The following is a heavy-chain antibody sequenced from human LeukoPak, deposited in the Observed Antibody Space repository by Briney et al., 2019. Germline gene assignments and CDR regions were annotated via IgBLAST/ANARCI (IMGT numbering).Heavy chain of an antibody. J-gene: IGHJ6*03. D-gene: IGHD1-1*01. CDR3: ARVTLWKYYYYYMDV. CDR1: GFTVSSNY. CDR2: IYSGGST. Sequence: PGGSLRLSCAASGFTVSSNYMSWVRQAPGKGLEWVSVIYSGGSTYYADPVKGRFTISRDNSKNTLYLQMNSLRAEDTAVYYCARVTLWKYYYYYMDVWGKGTTVTVSS. V-gene: IGHV3-66*02.